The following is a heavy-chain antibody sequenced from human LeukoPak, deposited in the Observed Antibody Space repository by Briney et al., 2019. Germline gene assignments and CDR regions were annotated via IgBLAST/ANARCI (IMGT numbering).Heavy chain of an antibody. V-gene: IGHV1-2*02. CDR3: ARGTITMIVVVIMPDY. CDR1: GYTFTGYY. D-gene: IGHD3-22*01. CDR2: INPNSGGT. Sequence: ASVKVSCKASGYTFTGYYMHWVRQAPGQGLEWMGWINPNSGGTNYAQKFQGRVTMTRDTSISTAYMELSRLRSDDTAVYYCARGTITMIVVVIMPDYWGQGTLVTVSS. J-gene: IGHJ4*02.